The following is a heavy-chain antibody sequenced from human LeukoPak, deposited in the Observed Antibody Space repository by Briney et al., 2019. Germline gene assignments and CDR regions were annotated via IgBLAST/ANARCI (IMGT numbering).Heavy chain of an antibody. D-gene: IGHD3-9*01. J-gene: IGHJ4*02. CDR2: INIGGSTK. V-gene: IGHV3-48*03. CDR3: ARVLTTGVWYFDY. Sequence: PGGSLRLSCAASGFTFSSYEMNWVRQAPGKGLEWVSYINIGGSTKFYADSVKGQFTISRDDAKNSLYLRMNSLRAEDTAVYYCARVLTTGVWYFDYWGQGTLVTVSS. CDR1: GFTFSSYE.